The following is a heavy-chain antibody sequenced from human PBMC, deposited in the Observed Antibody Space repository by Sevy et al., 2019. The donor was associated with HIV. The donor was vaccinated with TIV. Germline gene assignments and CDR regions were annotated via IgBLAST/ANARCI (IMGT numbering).Heavy chain of an antibody. Sequence: GGSLRLSCAASGFTFSTWMNWVRQAPGKGLEWVGRIKSKTDGGTTDYAAPVKDRFTISRDDSTNTLFLQMNSRKTEETAVYYCTADRASGWNFYYGMDVWGQGTTVTVSS. J-gene: IGHJ6*02. CDR3: TADRASGWNFYYGMDV. D-gene: IGHD6-25*01. CDR2: IKSKTDGGTT. CDR1: GFTFSTW. V-gene: IGHV3-15*07.